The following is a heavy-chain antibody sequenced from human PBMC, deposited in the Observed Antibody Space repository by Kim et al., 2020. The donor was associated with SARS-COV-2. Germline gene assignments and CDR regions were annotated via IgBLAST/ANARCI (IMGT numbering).Heavy chain of an antibody. D-gene: IGHD6-19*01. CDR3: AKENIAVAGNYYGMDV. CDR2: ISWNSGSI. J-gene: IGHJ6*01. V-gene: IGHV3-9*01. Sequence: GGSLRLSCAASGFTFDDYAMHWVRQAPGKGLEWVSGISWNSGSIGYADSVKGRFTISRDNAKNSLYLQMNSLRAEDTALYYCAKENIAVAGNYYGMDVWG. CDR1: GFTFDDYA.